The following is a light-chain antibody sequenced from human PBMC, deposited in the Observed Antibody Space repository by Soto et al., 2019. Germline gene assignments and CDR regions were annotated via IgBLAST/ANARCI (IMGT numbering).Light chain of an antibody. CDR3: QQYGTSPRT. CDR2: GAS. V-gene: IGKV3-20*01. CDR1: QSLSSTY. Sequence: EIVLTQSPGTLSLSPGERATLSCRASQSLSSTYIAWYQQKPGQAPSLRIYGASSRATGIPDRFSGSGSGTDFSLTISRLEPEDFAVYYCQQYGTSPRTFGQGTKVEIK. J-gene: IGKJ1*01.